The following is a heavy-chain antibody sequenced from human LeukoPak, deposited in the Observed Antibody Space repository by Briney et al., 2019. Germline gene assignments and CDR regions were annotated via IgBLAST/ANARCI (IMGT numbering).Heavy chain of an antibody. D-gene: IGHD6-13*01. V-gene: IGHV1-24*01. Sequence: ASVKVSWKVSGYTLTELSMHWVRQAPGKGLEWMGGFDPEDGETIYAQKFQGRVTMTEDTSTDTAYMELSSLRSEDTAVYYCATWVGIRQQLPQDAFDIWGQGTMVTVSS. CDR1: GYTLTELS. J-gene: IGHJ3*02. CDR3: ATWVGIRQQLPQDAFDI. CDR2: FDPEDGET.